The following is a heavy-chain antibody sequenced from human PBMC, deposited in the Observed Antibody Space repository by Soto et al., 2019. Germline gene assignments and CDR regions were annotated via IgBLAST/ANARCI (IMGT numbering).Heavy chain of an antibody. J-gene: IGHJ6*02. CDR3: AISITMVRGVTGLYYGMDV. D-gene: IGHD3-10*01. CDR1: GYTFTSYG. CDR2: ISAYNGNT. V-gene: IGHV1-18*01. Sequence: GASVKVSCKASGYTFTSYGISWVRQAPGQGLEWMGWISAYNGNTNYAQKLQGWVTMTTDTSISTAYMELRRLRSDDTAVYYCAISITMVRGVTGLYYGMDVWGQGTTVTVSS.